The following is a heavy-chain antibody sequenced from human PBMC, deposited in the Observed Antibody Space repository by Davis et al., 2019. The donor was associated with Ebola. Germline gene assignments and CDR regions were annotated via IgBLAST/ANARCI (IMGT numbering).Heavy chain of an antibody. V-gene: IGHV3-30-3*01. CDR3: ASHRSLWGMDA. J-gene: IGHJ6*02. CDR1: GFTFSSYA. Sequence: GGSLRLSCAASGFTFSSYAMHWVRQAPGKGLEWVAVISYDGSNKYYADSVKGRFTISRDNSKNTLYLQMNSLRAEDTAVYYCASHRSLWGMDAWGQGTTVTVSS. D-gene: IGHD3-16*01. CDR2: ISYDGSNK.